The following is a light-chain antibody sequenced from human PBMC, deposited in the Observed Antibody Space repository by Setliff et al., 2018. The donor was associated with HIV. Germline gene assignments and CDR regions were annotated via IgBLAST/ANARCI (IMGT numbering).Light chain of an antibody. CDR1: PSDVDGFNH. CDR3: CSNTGSNTYV. V-gene: IGLV2-11*01. J-gene: IGLJ1*01. Sequence: QSALAQPRSASGSPGQSVSISCTATPSDVDGFNHVSWYQQHPGKAPKLLIYEVHKRPSGVPDRFSGSKSGNTASLTISGLQAEDEADYYCCSNTGSNTYVFGTGTKVTVL. CDR2: EVH.